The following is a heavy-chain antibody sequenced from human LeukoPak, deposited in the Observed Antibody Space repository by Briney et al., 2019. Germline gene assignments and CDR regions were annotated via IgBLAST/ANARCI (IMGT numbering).Heavy chain of an antibody. CDR3: ARDVIAVAGDHFDY. Sequence: GGSLRLSCAASGFTFSSYWMSWVRQAPGKGLEWVANIKQDGSEKYYVDSVKGRFTISRDNAKNSLYLQMNSLRAEDTAVYYCARDVIAVAGDHFDYWGQGTLVTVSS. V-gene: IGHV3-7*01. D-gene: IGHD6-19*01. J-gene: IGHJ4*02. CDR2: IKQDGSEK. CDR1: GFTFSSYW.